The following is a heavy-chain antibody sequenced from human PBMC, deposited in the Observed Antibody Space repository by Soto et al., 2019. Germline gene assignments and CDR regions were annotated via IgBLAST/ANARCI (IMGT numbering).Heavy chain of an antibody. Sequence: PGKGLEWVAVISYDESNKDYAASVKGRLTISRYTPKNTLYLQMNSLRAEDTAVLYFARDRIPLGGGNYKYGMDVSSQRATV. CDR3: ARDRIPLGGGNYKYGMDV. J-gene: IGHJ6*02. V-gene: IGHV3-30-3*01. D-gene: IGHD3-10*01. CDR2: ISYDESNK.